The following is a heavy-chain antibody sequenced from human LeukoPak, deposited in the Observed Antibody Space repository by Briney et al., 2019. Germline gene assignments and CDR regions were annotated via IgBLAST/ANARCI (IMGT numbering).Heavy chain of an antibody. CDR1: GFTFSRYD. Sequence: AGGSLSLSCAASGFTFSRYDMHWVRQATGKGLEWVSAIGTAGDTYYPGSVKGRFTISRENAKNSLYLQMNSLRAGDTAVYDCARGSVGSSWTPFDYWGQGTLVTVSS. D-gene: IGHD6-13*01. V-gene: IGHV3-13*01. CDR3: ARGSVGSSWTPFDY. CDR2: IGTAGDT. J-gene: IGHJ4*02.